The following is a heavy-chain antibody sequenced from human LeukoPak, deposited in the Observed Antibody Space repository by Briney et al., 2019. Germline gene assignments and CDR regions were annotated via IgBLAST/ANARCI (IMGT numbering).Heavy chain of an antibody. V-gene: IGHV3-53*04. CDR3: ARGGTPGYSTGWIDY. D-gene: IGHD6-19*01. J-gene: IGHJ4*02. Sequence: GGSLRLSCAASGLTVSGNYMSWVRQAPGKGLEWVSVIYSGGATYYADSVKGRFTIFRHNSNNTLFLQMDSLRAEDTAVYYCARGGTPGYSTGWIDYWGQGTPVTASS. CDR1: GLTVSGNY. CDR2: IYSGGAT.